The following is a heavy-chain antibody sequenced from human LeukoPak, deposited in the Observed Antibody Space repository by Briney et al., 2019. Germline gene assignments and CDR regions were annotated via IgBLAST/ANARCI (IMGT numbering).Heavy chain of an antibody. V-gene: IGHV4-39*01. CDR2: IYYSGST. CDR1: GGSISSSSYY. D-gene: IGHD5-18*01. J-gene: IGHJ4*02. CDR3: FGSDTAMSDSYYFDY. Sequence: SETLSLTCTVSGGSISSSSYYWGWIRQPPGKGLEWIGSIYYSGSTYYNPSLKSRVTISVDTSKNQFSPKLSSVTAADTAVYYCFGSDTAMSDSYYFDYWGQGTLVTVSS.